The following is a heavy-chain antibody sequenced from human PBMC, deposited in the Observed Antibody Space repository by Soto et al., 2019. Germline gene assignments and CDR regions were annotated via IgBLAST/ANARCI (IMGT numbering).Heavy chain of an antibody. CDR2: INPNSGGT. D-gene: IGHD6-13*01. CDR3: ARVGSSSWYHRDAFDI. Sequence: DSVQFCCKASGYSFTGDYRDLVRQAPRRGLEWMGWINPNSGGTNYAQKFQGWVTMTRDTSISTAYMELSRLRSDDTAVYYCARVGSSSWYHRDAFDIWGQGTMVTVSS. V-gene: IGHV1-2*04. CDR1: GYSFTGDY. J-gene: IGHJ3*02.